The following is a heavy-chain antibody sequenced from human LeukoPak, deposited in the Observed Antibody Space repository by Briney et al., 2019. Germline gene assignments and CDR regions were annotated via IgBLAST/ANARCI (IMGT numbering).Heavy chain of an antibody. CDR3: ARMTTVVTRSFQH. J-gene: IGHJ1*01. CDR1: GYTFTSYG. D-gene: IGHD4-17*01. CDR2: INPNSGGT. Sequence: ASVKVSCKASGYTFTSYGISWVRQAPGQGLEWMGWINPNSGGTNYAQKFQGRVTMTRDTSISTAYMELSRLRSDDTAVYYCARMTTVVTRSFQHWGQGTLVTVSS. V-gene: IGHV1-2*02.